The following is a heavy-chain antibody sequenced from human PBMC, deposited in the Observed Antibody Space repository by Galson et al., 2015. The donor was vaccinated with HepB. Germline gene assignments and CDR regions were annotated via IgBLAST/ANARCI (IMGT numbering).Heavy chain of an antibody. Sequence: ETLSLTCTVSGGSISSYYWSWIRQPPGKGLEWIGYIYYSGSTNYNPSLKSRVTISVDTSKNQFSLKLSSVTAADTAVYYCARDDYGDLTAFDIWGQGTMVTVSS. J-gene: IGHJ3*02. CDR2: IYYSGST. V-gene: IGHV4-59*01. CDR1: GGSISSYY. D-gene: IGHD4-17*01. CDR3: ARDDYGDLTAFDI.